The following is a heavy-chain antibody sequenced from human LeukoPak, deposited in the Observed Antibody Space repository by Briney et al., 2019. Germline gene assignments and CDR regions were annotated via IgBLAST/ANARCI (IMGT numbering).Heavy chain of an antibody. D-gene: IGHD4-17*01. J-gene: IGHJ4*02. CDR2: INHSGST. V-gene: IGHV4-34*01. CDR1: GGSFSGYY. CDR3: ARDRPFGSPVTNPPLDY. Sequence: PSETLSLTCAVYGGSFSGYYWSWIRRAPGKGLEWIGEINHSGSTNYNPSLKSRVTISVDTSKNQFSLKLSSVTAADTAFYYCARDRPFGSPVTNPPLDYWGQGALVTVSS.